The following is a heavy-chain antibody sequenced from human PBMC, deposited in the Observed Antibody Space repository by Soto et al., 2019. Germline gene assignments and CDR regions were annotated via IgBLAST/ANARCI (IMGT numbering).Heavy chain of an antibody. CDR1: GYTFTGYY. V-gene: IGHV1-2*02. J-gene: IGHJ5*02. CDR3: ASAQSLAALRGRVWFEP. D-gene: IGHD6-6*01. CDR2: INPNSGGT. Sequence: ASVKVSCKASGYTFTGYYMHWVRQAPGQGLEWMGWINPNSGGTNYAQKFQVRVTMTRDTSISTAYMELSRLRSDDTDVSYCASAQSLAALRGRVWFEPWGEGTLVTVSS.